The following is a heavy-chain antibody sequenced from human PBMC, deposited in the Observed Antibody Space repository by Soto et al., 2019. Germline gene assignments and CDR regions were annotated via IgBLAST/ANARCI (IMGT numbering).Heavy chain of an antibody. CDR3: ATWTNCSGGSCCPNDAFDI. V-gene: IGHV3-33*01. Sequence: QVQLVESGGGVVQPGRSLRLSCAASGFTFSSYGMHWVRQAPGKGLEWVAVIWYDGSNKYYADSVKGRFTISRDNSKKTLYLQMNSLRADATAVYYCATWTNCSGGSCCPNDAFDIWGQGTMVTVSS. CDR1: GFTFSSYG. CDR2: IWYDGSNK. D-gene: IGHD2-15*01. J-gene: IGHJ3*02.